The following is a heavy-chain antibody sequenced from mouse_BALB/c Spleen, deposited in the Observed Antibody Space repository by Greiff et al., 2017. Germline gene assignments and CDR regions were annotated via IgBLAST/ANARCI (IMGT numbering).Heavy chain of an antibody. CDR2: IWSDGST. V-gene: IGHV2-6-2*01. J-gene: IGHJ4*01. CDR3: ARWDDGYPYAMDY. CDR1: GFSLTSYG. Sequence: VQLHQSGPDLVAPSQSLSITCTVSGFSLTSYGVHWVRQPPGKGLEWLVVIWSDGSTTYNSALKSRLSISKDNSKSQVFLKMNSLQTDDTAMYYCARWDDGYPYAMDYWGQGTSVTVSS. D-gene: IGHD2-3*01.